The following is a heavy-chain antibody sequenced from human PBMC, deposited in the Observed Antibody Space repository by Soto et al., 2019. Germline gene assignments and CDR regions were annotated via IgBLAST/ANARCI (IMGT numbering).Heavy chain of an antibody. CDR2: ISGSGTSP. J-gene: IGHJ4*02. CDR3: ARDASDYYRHDS. CDR1: GFTFSSYA. Sequence: GGSLRLSCAASGFTFSSYAMSWVRQAPGKGLEWVSAISGSGTSPYYADSVKGRFTISRDNSKNTLYPQMNSLRAEDTAIYYCARDASDYYRHDSWGQGSLVTVSS. D-gene: IGHD3-22*01. V-gene: IGHV3-23*01.